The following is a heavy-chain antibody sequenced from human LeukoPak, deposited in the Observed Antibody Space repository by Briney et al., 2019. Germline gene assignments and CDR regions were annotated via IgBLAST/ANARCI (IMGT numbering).Heavy chain of an antibody. V-gene: IGHV3-30*02. CDR2: IRYDGSNK. CDR1: GFTFSSYV. J-gene: IGHJ6*02. Sequence: GGSLRLSCAASGFTFSSYVMHWVRQAPGKGLEWVAFIRYDGSNKYYADSVKGRFTISRDNSKNTLYLQMNSLRAEDTAVYYCAKISSSGWYNYYGMDVWGQGTTVTVSS. D-gene: IGHD6-19*01. CDR3: AKISSSGWYNYYGMDV.